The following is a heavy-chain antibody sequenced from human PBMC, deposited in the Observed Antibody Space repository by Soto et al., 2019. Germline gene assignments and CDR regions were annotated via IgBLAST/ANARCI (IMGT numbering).Heavy chain of an antibody. CDR1: GFTFSSYA. D-gene: IGHD3-22*01. V-gene: IGHV3-23*01. J-gene: IGHJ4*02. CDR3: ATGSMIVVVISSLDY. CDR2: ISGSGGST. Sequence: EVQLLESGGGLVQPGGSLRLSCAASGFTFSSYAMSWVRQAPGKGLEWVSAISGSGGSTYYADSVKGRFTISRDNSKNPLYLQMNSLRAEDTAVYYCATGSMIVVVISSLDYWGQGTLVTVSS.